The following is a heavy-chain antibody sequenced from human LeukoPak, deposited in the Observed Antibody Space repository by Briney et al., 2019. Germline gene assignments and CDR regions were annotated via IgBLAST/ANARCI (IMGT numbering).Heavy chain of an antibody. Sequence: PSQTLSLTCTVSGGSISSGDYYWSWIRQPPGKGLEWIGYINYSGSTFHYNPSLKSRVTISVDTSKNQFSLRLNPVTVADSAVYYCASTNCSSASCYGANWFDPWGQGTLATVSS. D-gene: IGHD2-2*01. CDR3: ASTNCSSASCYGANWFDP. V-gene: IGHV4-30-4*01. CDR2: INYSGST. J-gene: IGHJ5*02. CDR1: GGSISSGDYY.